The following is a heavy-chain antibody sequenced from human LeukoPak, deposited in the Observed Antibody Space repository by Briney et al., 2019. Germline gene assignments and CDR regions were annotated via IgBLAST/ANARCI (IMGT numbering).Heavy chain of an antibody. Sequence: ASVTVSYKPSVYTFTNYYMHWVRQAPGQGREWMGVINHSDDNRYSLHRFQGRVTVTRDTSTSTVFLELTSLRSEDTAVYYCARSRGGHNYGLEVSWGQGTLVTVSS. D-gene: IGHD5-18*01. J-gene: IGHJ5*02. CDR3: ARSRGGHNYGLEVS. V-gene: IGHV1-46*01. CDR1: VYTFTNYY. CDR2: INHSDDNR.